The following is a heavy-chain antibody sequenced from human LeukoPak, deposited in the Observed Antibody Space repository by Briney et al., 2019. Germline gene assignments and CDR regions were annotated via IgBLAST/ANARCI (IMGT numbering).Heavy chain of an antibody. CDR3: ARLANSYGSGNYDS. Sequence: PSETLSLTCAVSGASLSGNAWWSWVRQPPGQGLEWMGEISESGSTNYNSALKTRITMSVDTSKNHFSLKLTSETAADTAVYYCARLANSYGSGNYDSWGQGTLVIVSS. D-gene: IGHD3-10*01. J-gene: IGHJ5*02. CDR2: ISESGST. CDR1: GASLSGNAW. V-gene: IGHV4-4*02.